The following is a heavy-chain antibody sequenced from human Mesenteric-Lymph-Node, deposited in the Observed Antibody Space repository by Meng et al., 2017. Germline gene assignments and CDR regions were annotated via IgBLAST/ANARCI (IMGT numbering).Heavy chain of an antibody. D-gene: IGHD6-19*01. CDR2: ISGSGGST. CDR1: GFTFSSYA. Sequence: GGSLRLSCAASGFTFSSYAMSWVRQAPGKGLEWVSAISGSGGSTYYADSVKGRFTISRDNSKNTLYLEMNSLRAEDTAVYYCAKGVAGINAGAYYFDYWGQGTLVTVSS. V-gene: IGHV3-23*01. CDR3: AKGVAGINAGAYYFDY. J-gene: IGHJ4*02.